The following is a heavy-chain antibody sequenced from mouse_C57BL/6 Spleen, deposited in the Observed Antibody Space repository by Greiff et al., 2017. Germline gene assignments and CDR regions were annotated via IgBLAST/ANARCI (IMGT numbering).Heavy chain of an antibody. Sequence: QVQLQQPGAELVLPGASVKLSCKASGYTFTSYWMHWVKQRPGQGLGWIGEVDPSDSYTNYNQKFQGKSPLTVDKSSSTAYMQLSSRTYEDSAVCYYASHYDSSCDAMDYWGQGTSVTVSS. D-gene: IGHD1-1*01. CDR2: VDPSDSYT. CDR1: GYTFTSYW. CDR3: ASHYDSSCDAMDY. J-gene: IGHJ4*01. V-gene: IGHV1-69*01.